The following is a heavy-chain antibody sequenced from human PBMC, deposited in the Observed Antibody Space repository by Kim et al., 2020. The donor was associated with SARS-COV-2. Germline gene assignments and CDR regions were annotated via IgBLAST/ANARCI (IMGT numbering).Heavy chain of an antibody. V-gene: IGHV1-18*01. CDR3: ARGGKNYGSGNFDY. J-gene: IGHJ4*02. D-gene: IGHD3-10*01. Sequence: AQKLPGRVTMTTDTSTSTAYMELRSLRSDDTAVYYCARGGKNYGSGNFDYWGQGTLVTVSS.